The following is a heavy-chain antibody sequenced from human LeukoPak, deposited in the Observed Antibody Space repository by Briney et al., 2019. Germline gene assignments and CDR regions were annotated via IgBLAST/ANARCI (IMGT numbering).Heavy chain of an antibody. CDR1: GYTFTGYH. D-gene: IGHD3-10*01. V-gene: IGHV1-2*02. J-gene: IGHJ4*02. CDR2: INPNSGGT. Sequence: ASVKVSCKASGYTFTGYHMHWVRQAPGQGLEWMGWINPNSGGTNYAQKFQGRVTMTRDTSISTAYMELSRLRSDDTAVYYCARGGLLWFGELLLFDYWGQGTLVTVSS. CDR3: ARGGLLWFGELLLFDY.